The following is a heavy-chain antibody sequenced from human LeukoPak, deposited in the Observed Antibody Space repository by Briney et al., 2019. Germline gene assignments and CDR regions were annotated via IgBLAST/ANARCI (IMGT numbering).Heavy chain of an antibody. J-gene: IGHJ4*02. CDR3: ARDYLYAFDY. Sequence: GGSLRLSCAASGVTFSSYSMNWVRQAPGKGLEWVSYISSSSSTIYYADSVKGRFTISRDNANNSLYLQMHSLRAEDTAVYFCARDYLYAFDYCGQGTLVTVSS. V-gene: IGHV3-48*01. CDR2: ISSSSSTI. D-gene: IGHD2-2*01. CDR1: GVTFSSYS.